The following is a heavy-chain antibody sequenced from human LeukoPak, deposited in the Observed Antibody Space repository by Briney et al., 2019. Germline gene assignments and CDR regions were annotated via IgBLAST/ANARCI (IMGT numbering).Heavy chain of an antibody. Sequence: KPSETLSLTCAVYGGSFSGYYWSWIRQPPGKGLEWIGEINHSGSTNYNPSLKSRVTISVDTSKNQFSLKLSSVTAADTAVYYCAREFSGNFDYWGQGTLVTVSS. CDR2: INHSGST. V-gene: IGHV4-34*01. CDR3: AREFSGNFDY. J-gene: IGHJ4*02. CDR1: GGSFSGYY. D-gene: IGHD6-19*01.